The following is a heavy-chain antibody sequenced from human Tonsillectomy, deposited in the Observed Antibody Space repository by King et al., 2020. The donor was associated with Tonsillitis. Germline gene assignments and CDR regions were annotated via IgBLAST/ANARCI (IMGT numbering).Heavy chain of an antibody. V-gene: IGHV4-34*01. CDR1: GGSFSGYF. J-gene: IGHJ2*01. CDR2: INHSGSA. CDR3: ARGLIADYGEPGDFDL. D-gene: IGHD4/OR15-4a*01. Sequence: VQLQQWGAGMLKPSETLSLTCAVYGGSFSGYFWTWIRQSPGKGLEWIGEINHSGSATYTPSLTSRVTISIDTSTYQFSLKLSSVTVADTAVYYCARGLIADYGEPGDFDLWGRGTLVTVSS.